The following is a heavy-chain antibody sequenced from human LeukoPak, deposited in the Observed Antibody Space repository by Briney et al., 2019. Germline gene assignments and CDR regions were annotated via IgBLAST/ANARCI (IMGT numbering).Heavy chain of an antibody. CDR2: ISSGNTYI. CDR1: GFTFSGFT. V-gene: IGHV3-21*01. Sequence: PGGSLRLSCAASGFTFSGFTMNWVRQAPGKGLEWVSSISSGNTYIYYADSVKGRFTISRDNAKNSLYLQMNSLRAEDTAVYYCARALPYSSSFPFDYWGQGTLVTVSS. D-gene: IGHD6-6*01. J-gene: IGHJ4*02. CDR3: ARALPYSSSFPFDY.